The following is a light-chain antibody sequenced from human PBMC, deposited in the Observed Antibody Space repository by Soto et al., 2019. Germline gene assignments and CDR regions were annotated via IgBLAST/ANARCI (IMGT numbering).Light chain of an antibody. CDR2: EVS. Sequence: HSALTQPASVSGSPGQSITISCTGTSSNIGDYNYVSWYQQHPGKAPKLMIYEVSNRPSGVSNRFSGSKSGNTASLTISGLQAEDEADYYCSSYTSSTIVVFGGGTKLTVL. J-gene: IGLJ2*01. V-gene: IGLV2-14*01. CDR3: SSYTSSTIVV. CDR1: SSNIGDYNY.